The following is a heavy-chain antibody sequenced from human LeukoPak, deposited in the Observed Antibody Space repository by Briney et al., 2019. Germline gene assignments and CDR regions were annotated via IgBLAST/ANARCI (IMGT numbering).Heavy chain of an antibody. CDR1: GYTFSGHY. CDR3: ARVVGYGDYPFDY. CDR2: TYPNSGGT. D-gene: IGHD4-17*01. J-gene: IGHJ4*02. V-gene: IGHV1-2*02. Sequence: ASVKVSCKASGYTFSGHYMHWVRQAPGQGLEWMGWTYPNSGGTNYAQKFQGRVIMTRDTSISTAYMELSRLRSDDTAVYYCARVVGYGDYPFDYWGQGTLVTVSS.